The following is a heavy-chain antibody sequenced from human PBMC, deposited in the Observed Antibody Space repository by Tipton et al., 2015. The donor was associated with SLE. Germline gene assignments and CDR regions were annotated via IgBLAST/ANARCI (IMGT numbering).Heavy chain of an antibody. J-gene: IGHJ3*02. V-gene: IGHV1-69*05. D-gene: IGHD6-6*01. CDR1: GGTFSSYA. Sequence: QLVQSGAEVKKPGSSVKVSCKASGGTFSSYAISWVRQAPGQGPEWMGGIIPIFGTANSAQKFQGRVTITTDESTSTAYMEVRSLRSEDTAVYYCARDRYSSSSGTFDIWGRGTMVTVSS. CDR3: ARDRYSSSSGTFDI. CDR2: IIPIFGTA.